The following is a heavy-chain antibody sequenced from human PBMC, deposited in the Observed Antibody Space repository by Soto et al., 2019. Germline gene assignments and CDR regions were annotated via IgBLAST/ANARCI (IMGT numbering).Heavy chain of an antibody. Sequence: QVQLVQSGAEVKKPGSSVKVSCKAFGGTFSSYAISWVRQAPGQGLEWMGGIVPIIATANYAQKLQGRVTIIADESMSTAYMELSSLRSEDPVVYYCAREGRVRGAYYFDYWGQGTLVTVSS. J-gene: IGHJ4*02. V-gene: IGHV1-69*12. CDR1: GGTFSSYA. CDR3: AREGRVRGAYYFDY. D-gene: IGHD3-10*01. CDR2: IVPIIATA.